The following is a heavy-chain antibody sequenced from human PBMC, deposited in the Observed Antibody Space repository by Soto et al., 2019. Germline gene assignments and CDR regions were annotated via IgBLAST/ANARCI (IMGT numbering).Heavy chain of an antibody. D-gene: IGHD3-3*01. Sequence: VQLVESGGGLVQPGGSLRLSCAASGFTFSSYSMNWVRQAPGKGLEWVSYISSSSSTIYYADSVKGRFTISRDNAKNSLYLQMNSLRDEDTAVYYCARDRGAYYDFWSGYFDYWGQGTLVTVSS. CDR3: ARDRGAYYDFWSGYFDY. CDR1: GFTFSSYS. J-gene: IGHJ4*02. V-gene: IGHV3-48*02. CDR2: ISSSSSTI.